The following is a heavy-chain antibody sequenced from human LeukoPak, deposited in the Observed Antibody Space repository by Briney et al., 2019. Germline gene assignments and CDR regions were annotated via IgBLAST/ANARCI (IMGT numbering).Heavy chain of an antibody. D-gene: IGHD1-26*01. Sequence: AGGSLRLSCAASGFTFSSYAMSWVLQAPGKGLEWVSAISGSGGSTYYADSVKGRFTISRDNSKNTLYLQMNSLRAEDTAVYYCAKDSDRLSEESYSGSYFDYWGQGTLVTVSS. V-gene: IGHV3-23*01. CDR2: ISGSGGST. CDR1: GFTFSSYA. CDR3: AKDSDRLSEESYSGSYFDY. J-gene: IGHJ4*02.